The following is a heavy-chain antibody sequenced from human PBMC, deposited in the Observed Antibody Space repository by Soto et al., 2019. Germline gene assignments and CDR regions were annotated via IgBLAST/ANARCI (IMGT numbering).Heavy chain of an antibody. V-gene: IGHV3-30-3*01. D-gene: IGHD3-16*01. J-gene: IGHJ4*02. CDR2: ISYDGSNK. CDR1: GFTFSSYA. CDR3: AREGQGGGFDY. Sequence: QVQQVESGGGVVQPGRSLRLSCAASGFTFSSYAMHWVRQAPGKGLEWVAVISYDGSNKYYADSVKGRFTISRDNSKNTLYLQMNSLRAEDTAVYYCAREGQGGGFDYWGQGTLVTVSS.